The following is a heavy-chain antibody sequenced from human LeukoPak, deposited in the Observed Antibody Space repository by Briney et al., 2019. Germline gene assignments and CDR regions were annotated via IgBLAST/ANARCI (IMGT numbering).Heavy chain of an antibody. Sequence: PSETLSLTCSVSGGSISSYYWSWIRQPPGKGLEWIGYIYYSGNTDYNPSLKSRVTISVDTSENQLSLKLSSVTAADTAVYYCARDSSGRYDYFDYWGQGTLVTVSS. CDR3: ARDSSGRYDYFDY. V-gene: IGHV4-59*01. CDR1: GGSISSYY. J-gene: IGHJ4*02. CDR2: IYYSGNT. D-gene: IGHD6-19*01.